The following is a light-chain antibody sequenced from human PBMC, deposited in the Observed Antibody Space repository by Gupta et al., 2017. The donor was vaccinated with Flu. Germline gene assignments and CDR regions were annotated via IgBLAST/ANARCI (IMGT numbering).Light chain of an antibody. V-gene: IGKV1-5*03. Sequence: DRVTIPFLASHSISNWLSCYQQKPGKVPKLLIYQASSLESGVPSRFSGSGSGTEFTLTISSLQPDDVATYYCQRYDSLWTFGQGTRVEIK. CDR2: QAS. J-gene: IGKJ1*01. CDR1: HSISNW. CDR3: QRYDSLWT.